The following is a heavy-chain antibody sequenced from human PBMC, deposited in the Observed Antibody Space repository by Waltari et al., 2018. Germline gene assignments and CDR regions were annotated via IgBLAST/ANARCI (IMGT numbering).Heavy chain of an antibody. CDR2: IYYSGST. Sequence: QMQLQESGPGLVRPSETLSLSYTVSGASIISHYWSWIRQPPGKGLAWIGYIYYSGSTNYNTSLKSRVTISVDTYKNQFSLKLSSVNAADTAVSYCARALAIPAWYFDRWGRGTLVTVSS. V-gene: IGHV4-59*11. CDR1: GASIISHY. CDR3: ARALAIPAWYFDR. J-gene: IGHJ2*01.